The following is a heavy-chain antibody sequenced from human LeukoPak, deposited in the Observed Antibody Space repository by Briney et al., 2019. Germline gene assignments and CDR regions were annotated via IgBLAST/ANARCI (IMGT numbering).Heavy chain of an antibody. CDR3: ARPSYYDTLTGYTKDY. V-gene: IGHV4-39*01. J-gene: IGHJ4*02. CDR2: IYYSGST. Sequence: SETLSLTCTVSGGSISSSSYYWGWIRQPPGKGLEWIGSIYYSGSTYYNPSLKSRVTISVDTSKNQFSLKLSSVTAADTAVYYCARPSYYDTLTGYTKDYWGQGTLVTVSS. D-gene: IGHD3-9*01. CDR1: GGSISSSSYY.